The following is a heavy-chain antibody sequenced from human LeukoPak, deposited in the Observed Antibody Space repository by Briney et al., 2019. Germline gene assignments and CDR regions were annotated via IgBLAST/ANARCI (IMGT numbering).Heavy chain of an antibody. J-gene: IGHJ4*02. CDR1: CGSISTYY. CDR2: IYDSDST. V-gene: IGHV4-59*08. D-gene: IGHD3-3*01. CDR3: ARQYDFWSGLFDF. Sequence: AHTLSLTCPATCGSISTYYWTSLPHPPRKELELIWCIYDSDSTNYNPSLKSLLTILLDTPKKHFYLQLHSVTAPDAAIYYCARQYDFWSGLFDFWGQGIMVTVSS.